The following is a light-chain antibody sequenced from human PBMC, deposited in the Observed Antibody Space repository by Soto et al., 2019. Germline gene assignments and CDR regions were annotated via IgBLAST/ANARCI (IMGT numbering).Light chain of an antibody. J-gene: IGKJ2*01. Sequence: EIVLTQSPATLSLSPGERATLSCRASQSVSSYLAWYQQKPGQPPRLLIYDASNRATGIPARFSGSGSGTEFTHTISSLEPEDFAVYHCQQRSNWLDTFGQGTKLEIK. CDR3: QQRSNWLDT. CDR1: QSVSSY. V-gene: IGKV3-11*01. CDR2: DAS.